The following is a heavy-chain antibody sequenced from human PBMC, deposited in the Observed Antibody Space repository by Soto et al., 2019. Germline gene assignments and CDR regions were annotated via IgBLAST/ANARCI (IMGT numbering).Heavy chain of an antibody. Sequence: GGSLRLSCAASGFTFGTYVMSWVRQAPGKALEWVANIREDESEDHYLDSVKGRFTISRDNVRSSLYLQMTSLRAKDTAVYYCATSLTLDHWGQGTRVTVSS. CDR3: ATSLTLDH. D-gene: IGHD2-15*01. CDR2: IREDESED. V-gene: IGHV3-7*05. J-gene: IGHJ4*02. CDR1: GFTFGTYV.